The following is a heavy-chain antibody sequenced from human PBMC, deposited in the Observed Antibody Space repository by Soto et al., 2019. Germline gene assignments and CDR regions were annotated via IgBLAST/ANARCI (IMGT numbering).Heavy chain of an antibody. D-gene: IGHD6-19*01. CDR3: AGSSGPSPNWFDP. CDR1: GFTFSSYA. Sequence: GGSLRLSCAASGFTFSSYALTWVRQAPGEGLEWVSAISAGGGTTYYPDSAKGRFTISRDNSKNTLYLQMDSLRSEDTAVYYCAGSSGPSPNWFDPWGQGTLVTVSS. V-gene: IGHV3-23*01. J-gene: IGHJ5*02. CDR2: ISAGGGTT.